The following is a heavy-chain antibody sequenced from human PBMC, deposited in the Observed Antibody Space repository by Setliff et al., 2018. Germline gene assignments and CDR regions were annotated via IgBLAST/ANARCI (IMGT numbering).Heavy chain of an antibody. V-gene: IGHV3-64D*09. CDR2: IGPNGGST. Sequence: GGSLRLSCSASGFTFNTYTMHWVRQAPGKGLEYVSSIGPNGGSTYYANSVKGRFTISRGSSKNTLYLQMSSLRAEDTAVYYCVKDASYSSSWYGWDYYYYYMDVWGKGTTVTVSS. J-gene: IGHJ6*03. CDR3: VKDASYSSSWYGWDYYYYYMDV. CDR1: GFTFNTYT. D-gene: IGHD6-13*01.